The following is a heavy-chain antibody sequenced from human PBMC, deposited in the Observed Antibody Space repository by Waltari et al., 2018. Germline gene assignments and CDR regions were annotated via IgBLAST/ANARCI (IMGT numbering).Heavy chain of an antibody. V-gene: IGHV1-2*02. CDR3: ARQALSVYYYYGMDV. CDR1: GYTFTGYY. D-gene: IGHD6-25*01. J-gene: IGHJ6*02. Sequence: QVQLVQSGAEVKKPGASVQVSCKASGYTFTGYYLHWVRQAPGQGLEWMGWSNPNSGGRKNAQKVQGRVTMARDTSISTADMELSRLRSDDTAVYYCARQALSVYYYYGMDVWGQGTTVTVSS. CDR2: SNPNSGGR.